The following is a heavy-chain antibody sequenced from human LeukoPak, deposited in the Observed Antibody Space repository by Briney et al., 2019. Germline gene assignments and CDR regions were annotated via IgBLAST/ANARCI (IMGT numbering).Heavy chain of an antibody. CDR3: ARDFWSGRNWFDP. J-gene: IGHJ5*02. D-gene: IGHD3-3*01. CDR1: GYSISSGYY. Sequence: SETLSLTCTVSGYSISSGYYWGWLRQPPGTGLEWIGTIYYSGSPYYNPSLKSRVTISVDTSKNQFSLRLTSVTAADTAVYYCARDFWSGRNWFDPWGQGTLVTVSS. CDR2: IYYSGSP. V-gene: IGHV4-38-2*02.